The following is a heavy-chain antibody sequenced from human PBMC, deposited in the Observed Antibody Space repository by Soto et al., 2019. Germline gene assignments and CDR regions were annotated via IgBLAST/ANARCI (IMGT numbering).Heavy chain of an antibody. J-gene: IGHJ4*02. D-gene: IGHD5-12*01. Sequence: SVKVSCKASGGTFSSYAISWVRQAPGQGLEWMGGIIPIFGTANYAQKFQGRVTITADESTSTAYMELSSLRSEDTAVYYCASTKGGYSGYDHPYFDYGGQETLFTVSS. CDR2: IIPIFGTA. CDR1: GGTFSSYA. CDR3: ASTKGGYSGYDHPYFDY. V-gene: IGHV1-69*13.